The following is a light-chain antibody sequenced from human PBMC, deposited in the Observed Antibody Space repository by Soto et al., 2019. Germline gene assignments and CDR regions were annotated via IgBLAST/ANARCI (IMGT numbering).Light chain of an antibody. V-gene: IGKV3-20*01. CDR2: GAS. CDR3: QHYRTS. J-gene: IGKJ4*01. CDR1: QGVSSSY. Sequence: EIVLTQSPGTLSLSPGERATLSCRASQGVSSSYLAWYQQKPGQAPRQLIYGASSRATGIPDRFSGSGSVTDFTLTITRLDPEDFAVYYWQHYRTSFGGGTRVEIK.